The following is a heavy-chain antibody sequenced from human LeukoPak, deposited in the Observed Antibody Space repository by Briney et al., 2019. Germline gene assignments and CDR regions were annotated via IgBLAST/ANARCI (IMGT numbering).Heavy chain of an antibody. V-gene: IGHV1-2*02. Sequence: GASVKVSCKASGYTFAGYYLHWVRQAPAQGLEWLGWLNPNSGATHYAQKFQGRFTMTRDTSISTAYMELSRLRSDDTAVYYCASGRLYGSGSYYPPFYYYYYYMDVWGKGTTVTISS. D-gene: IGHD3-10*01. J-gene: IGHJ6*03. CDR1: GYTFAGYY. CDR2: LNPNSGAT. CDR3: ASGRLYGSGSYYPPFYYYYYYMDV.